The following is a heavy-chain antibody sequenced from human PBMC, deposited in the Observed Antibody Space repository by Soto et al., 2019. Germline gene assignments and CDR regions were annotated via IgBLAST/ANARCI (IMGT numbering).Heavy chain of an antibody. Sequence: GGSLRLSCAASGFTFSSYEMNWVRQAPGKGLEWVSYISSSGSTIYYADSVKGRFTISRDNAKNSLYLQMNSLRAEDTAVYYRARVYYDILTGPAYYFDYWGQGTLVTVPQ. CDR2: ISSSGSTI. CDR3: ARVYYDILTGPAYYFDY. CDR1: GFTFSSYE. J-gene: IGHJ4*02. V-gene: IGHV3-48*03. D-gene: IGHD3-9*01.